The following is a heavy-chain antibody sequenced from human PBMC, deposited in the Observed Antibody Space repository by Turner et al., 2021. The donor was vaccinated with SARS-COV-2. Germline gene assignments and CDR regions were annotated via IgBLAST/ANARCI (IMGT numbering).Heavy chain of an antibody. D-gene: IGHD1-26*01. CDR2: LHSSGST. CDR1: SGSIRNNY. J-gene: IGHJ4*02. V-gene: IGHV4-4*07. CDR3: VMSPRQVGATGDY. Sequence: QVQLLESASGLVKPLETLSLTCTVSSGSIRNNYCSWIRPSAGRGLEWIGRLHSSGSTDYNPSLKSRVAMSLDTSKNQFSLNMTSVTFADTAVYYCVMSPRQVGATGDYWGQGTLVTVSS.